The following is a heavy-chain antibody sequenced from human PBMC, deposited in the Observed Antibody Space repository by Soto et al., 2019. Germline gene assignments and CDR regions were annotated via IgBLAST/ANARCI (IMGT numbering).Heavy chain of an antibody. CDR1: AGSITTSY. CDR3: ASSGIVGREVNTWFDP. J-gene: IGHJ5*02. D-gene: IGHD3-22*01. V-gene: IGHV4-59*01. Sequence: SETLSLTCTVSAGSITTSYWSWIRQPLGKALEWIGYISYRGSTNYNPSLKSRLTISIDTSKSQISLKLTSMTTADTAVYYCASSGIVGREVNTWFDPWGQGTLVTVS. CDR2: ISYRGST.